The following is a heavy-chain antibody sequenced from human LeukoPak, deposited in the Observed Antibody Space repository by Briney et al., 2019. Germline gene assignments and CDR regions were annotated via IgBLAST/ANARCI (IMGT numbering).Heavy chain of an antibody. V-gene: IGHV4-59*01. J-gene: IGHJ4*02. Sequence: SETLSLTCTVSGGSISGYYWSWIRQPPGKGLEWIGYIYYSGSTNYNPSLKSRVTISVDTSQNQFSLKLSSVTAADTAVYYCARDRSSGFYFDYWGQGTLVTISS. D-gene: IGHD6-6*01. CDR3: ARDRSSGFYFDY. CDR2: IYYSGST. CDR1: GGSISGYY.